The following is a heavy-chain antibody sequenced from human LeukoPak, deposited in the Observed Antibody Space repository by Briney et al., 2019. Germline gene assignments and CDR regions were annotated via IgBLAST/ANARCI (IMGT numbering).Heavy chain of an antibody. D-gene: IGHD2-2*02. CDR2: IYTSGST. J-gene: IGHJ3*02. Sequence: PSETLSLTCTVSGGSISSYYWSWIRQPPGQGLEWIGYIYTSGSTNYNPSLKSRVTISVDTSKNQFSLKLSSVTAADTAVYYCAKVTPGYCSSTSCYTVGAFDIWGQGTMVTVSS. V-gene: IGHV4-4*09. CDR3: AKVTPGYCSSTSCYTVGAFDI. CDR1: GGSISSYY.